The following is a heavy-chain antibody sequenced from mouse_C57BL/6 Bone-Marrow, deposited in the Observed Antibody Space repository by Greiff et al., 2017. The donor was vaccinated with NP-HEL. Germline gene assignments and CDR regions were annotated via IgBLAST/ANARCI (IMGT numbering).Heavy chain of an antibody. D-gene: IGHD2-3*01. J-gene: IGHJ3*01. CDR1: GYAFTNYL. CDR2: INPGSGGT. V-gene: IGHV1-54*01. CDR3: ARVYDGLFAY. Sequence: VQLQQSGAELVRPGTSVKVSCKASGYAFTNYLIEWVKQRPGQGLEWIGVINPGSGGTNYNEKFKGKATLTADKSSSTAYMQLSSLTSEDSAVYFCARVYDGLFAYWGQGTLVTVSA.